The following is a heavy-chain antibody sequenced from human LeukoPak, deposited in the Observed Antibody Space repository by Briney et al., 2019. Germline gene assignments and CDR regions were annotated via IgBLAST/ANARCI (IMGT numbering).Heavy chain of an antibody. Sequence: EPSETLSLTCTVSGGSISSSSYYWGWIRQPPGKGLEWIGSIYYSGSTSYNPSLKSRVTISVDTSKNQFSLRLTSVTAADTAVYYCAISPPPHYYDSSGYYGFQHWGQGTLVTVSS. CDR3: AISPPPHYYDSSGYYGFQH. J-gene: IGHJ1*01. CDR1: GGSISSSSYY. V-gene: IGHV4-39*07. CDR2: IYYSGST. D-gene: IGHD3-22*01.